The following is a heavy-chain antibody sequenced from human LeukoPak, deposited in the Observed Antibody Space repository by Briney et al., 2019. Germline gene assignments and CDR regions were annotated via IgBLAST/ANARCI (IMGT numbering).Heavy chain of an antibody. D-gene: IGHD3-10*01. J-gene: IGHJ4*02. Sequence: GGSLRLSCTASGFTFGDYAMSWVRQAPGKGLEWVAYISSSGYTIAYPDSVKGRFTISRDSDKSSVFLQMNSLRVEDTAIYYCAKDAGSFFDHWGQGTLVTVSS. CDR1: GFTFGDYA. CDR2: ISSSGYTI. V-gene: IGHV3-48*03. CDR3: AKDAGSFFDH.